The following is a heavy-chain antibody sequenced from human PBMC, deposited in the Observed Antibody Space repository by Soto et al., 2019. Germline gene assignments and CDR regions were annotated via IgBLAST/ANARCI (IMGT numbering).Heavy chain of an antibody. V-gene: IGHV1-24*01. CDR3: ATFLGYSSSSGYLENY. Sequence: ASVKVSCKVSGYTLTELSMHWVRQAPGKGLEWMRGFDPEDGETIYAQKFQGRVTMTEDTSTDTAYMELSSLRSEDTAVYYCATFLGYSSSSGYLENYWGRGTLVTVSS. CDR2: FDPEDGET. J-gene: IGHJ4*02. D-gene: IGHD6-6*01. CDR1: GYTLTELS.